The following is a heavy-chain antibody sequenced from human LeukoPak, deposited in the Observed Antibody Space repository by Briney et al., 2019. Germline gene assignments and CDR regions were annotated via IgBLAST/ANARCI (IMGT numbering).Heavy chain of an antibody. Sequence: GGSLRLSCAASGFTVSSNYMSWVRQAPGKGLEWVSVIYSGGSTYYADSVKGRFTISRDNSKNTLYLQMNSLRAEDTAVYYCANLPVTTATDYWGQGTLVTVSS. J-gene: IGHJ4*02. CDR2: IYSGGST. D-gene: IGHD4-17*01. CDR1: GFTVSSNY. V-gene: IGHV3-66*01. CDR3: ANLPVTTATDY.